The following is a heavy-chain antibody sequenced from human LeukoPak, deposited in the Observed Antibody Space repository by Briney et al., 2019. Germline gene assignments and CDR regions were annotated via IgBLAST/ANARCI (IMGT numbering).Heavy chain of an antibody. CDR1: GFTFDDYA. J-gene: IGHJ4*02. D-gene: IGHD1-26*01. CDR2: ISWDGGST. V-gene: IGHV3-43D*03. Sequence: GGSLRLSCAASGFTFDDYAMHWVRQAPGKGLEWVSLISWDGGSTYYADSVKGRFTISRDNSKNSLYLQMSSLRAEDTALYYCAKGTTSGIVGAIVDYWGQGTLVTVSS. CDR3: AKGTTSGIVGAIVDY.